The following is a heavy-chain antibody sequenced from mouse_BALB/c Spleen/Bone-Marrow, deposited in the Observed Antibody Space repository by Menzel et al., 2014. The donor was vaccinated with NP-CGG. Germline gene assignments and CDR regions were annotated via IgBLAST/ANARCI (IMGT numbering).Heavy chain of an antibody. CDR1: GFNIKDTH. CDR2: IDPANGNT. CDR3: ARDYANTAWFAS. V-gene: IGHV14-3*02. D-gene: IGHD1-1*01. J-gene: IGHJ3*01. Sequence: EVKLVESGAELVKPGASVKLSCTPSGFNIKDTHMHWVKQRPEQGLEWIGRIDPANGNTKYDPNFQGKATITADTSSNTACLQLSSLTSEDTAVYYCARDYANTAWFASWGQGTLVTVS.